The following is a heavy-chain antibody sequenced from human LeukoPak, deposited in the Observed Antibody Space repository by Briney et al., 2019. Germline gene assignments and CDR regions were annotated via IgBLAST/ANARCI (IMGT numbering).Heavy chain of an antibody. CDR1: GFTFSSYG. CDR3: ARDRVRRRIAAAGTNWFDP. Sequence: GGSLRLSCAASGFTFSSYGMHWVRQAPGKGLEWVAVIWYDGSNKYYADSVKGRFTISRDNSKNTLYLQMNSLRAEDTAVYYCARDRVRRRIAAAGTNWFDPWGQGTLVTVSS. V-gene: IGHV3-33*01. CDR2: IWYDGSNK. D-gene: IGHD6-13*01. J-gene: IGHJ5*02.